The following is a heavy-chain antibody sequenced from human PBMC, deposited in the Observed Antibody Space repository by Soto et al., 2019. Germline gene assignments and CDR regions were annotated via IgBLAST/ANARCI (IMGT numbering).Heavy chain of an antibody. J-gene: IGHJ5*02. CDR3: ARDLYYDFWSTPNWFDP. V-gene: IGHV4-38-2*02. Sequence: SETLSLTCAVSGYSISSGYYWGWLRQPPGKGLEWIGSIYHGGSTYYNPSLDSRVTLSIDMTNNHVSLILNSVTAADTAVYYCARDLYYDFWSTPNWFDPWGQGTLVTVSS. CDR1: GYSISSGYY. CDR2: IYHGGST. D-gene: IGHD3-3*01.